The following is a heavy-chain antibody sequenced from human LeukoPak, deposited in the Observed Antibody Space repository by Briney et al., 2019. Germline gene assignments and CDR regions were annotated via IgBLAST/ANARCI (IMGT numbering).Heavy chain of an antibody. V-gene: IGHV1-24*01. J-gene: IGHJ4*02. Sequence: ASVKVSFKVSGYTLTESSMHWVRQAPGKGIEWMGGFDPEDGETIYAQRFQARVTMTEDTSTDTAYMELSSLRSEDTAVYYCATHGYDFWIGYYVPPGFDYWGQGTLVTVSS. CDR3: ATHGYDFWIGYYVPPGFDY. CDR2: FDPEDGET. CDR1: GYTLTESS. D-gene: IGHD3-3*01.